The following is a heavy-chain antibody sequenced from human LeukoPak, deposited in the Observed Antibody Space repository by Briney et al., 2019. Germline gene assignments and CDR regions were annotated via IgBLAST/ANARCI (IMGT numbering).Heavy chain of an antibody. J-gene: IGHJ4*02. D-gene: IGHD1-26*01. CDR1: SGSIGTDF. CDR2: NSHSGAS. V-gene: IGHV4-59*01. CDR3: ARGGASSRYFDS. Sequence: PSETLSPTCTVSSGSIGTDFWSWIRQPPGKGLEWIGFNSHSGASNYNPSLKSRVTISVDSSKDQFSLKMTSVTAADTAVYYCARGGASSRYFDSWGQGTLVTVSS.